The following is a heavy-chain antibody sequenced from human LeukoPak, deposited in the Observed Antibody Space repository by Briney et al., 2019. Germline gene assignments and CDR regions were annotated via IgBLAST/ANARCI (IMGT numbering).Heavy chain of an antibody. J-gene: IGHJ4*02. Sequence: GGSLRLSCAASGFTFDDYAMHWVRQAPGKGLEWVSAISGSGGSTYYADSVKGRFTISRDNSKNTLYLQMNSLRAEDTAVYYCAKCSLGYCSGGSRYDYWGQGTLVTVSS. V-gene: IGHV3-23*01. D-gene: IGHD2-15*01. CDR3: AKCSLGYCSGGSRYDY. CDR1: GFTFDDYA. CDR2: ISGSGGST.